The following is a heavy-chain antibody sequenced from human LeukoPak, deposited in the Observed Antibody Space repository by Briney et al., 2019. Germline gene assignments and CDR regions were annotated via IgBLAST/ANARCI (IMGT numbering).Heavy chain of an antibody. CDR3: ARSRRRLHSSGWFPLGY. Sequence: ASVKVSGNASGYTFASYDINWVRQATGQGLEWMGWMNPNSGNTGYAQKFQGRVTMTRNTSISTAYMELSSLRSEDTAVYYCARSRRRLHSSGWFPLGYWGQGTLVTVSS. CDR2: MNPNSGNT. CDR1: GYTFASYD. D-gene: IGHD6-19*01. V-gene: IGHV1-8*01. J-gene: IGHJ4*02.